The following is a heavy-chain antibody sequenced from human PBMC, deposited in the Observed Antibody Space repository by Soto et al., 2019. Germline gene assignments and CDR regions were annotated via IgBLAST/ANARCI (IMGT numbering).Heavy chain of an antibody. J-gene: IGHJ4*02. Sequence: SETLTLTCAASGWTFSGYYLTWIRQPPGTGLEWIWEINHSGSTNYNPSIESRVTITVDTSKKLFLLKLSSVTAAAAVLYCCAGVKNTYVFDDCGGEILVIVSS. CDR1: GWTFSGYY. V-gene: IGHV4-34*01. CDR2: INHSGST. D-gene: IGHD3-16*01. CDR3: AGVKNTYVFDD.